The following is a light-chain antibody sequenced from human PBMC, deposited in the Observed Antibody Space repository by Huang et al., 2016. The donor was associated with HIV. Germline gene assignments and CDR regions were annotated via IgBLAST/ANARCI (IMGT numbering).Light chain of an antibody. CDR1: QNIDSW. CDR2: KAS. J-gene: IGKJ1*01. CDR3: HQYKSYPWT. Sequence: DIQLTQSPSTMSASEGDGVTITCRASQNIDSWLAWFQQKPVKAPKLLSYKASVKESGVLQRFSGSGSGTNFTLTLNSLQTDDFATYYCHQYKSYPWTFGQGTKVEV. V-gene: IGKV1-5*03.